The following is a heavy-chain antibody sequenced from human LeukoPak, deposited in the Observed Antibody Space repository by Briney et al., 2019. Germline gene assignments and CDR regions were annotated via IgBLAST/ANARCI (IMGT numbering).Heavy chain of an antibody. CDR3: ARVVVSSGWFCFDY. CDR1: GYTFTGYY. J-gene: IGHJ4*02. Sequence: ASVKVSCKASGYTFTGYYMHWVRQAPGQGLEWMGWINPNSGGTNYAQKFQGRVTMTRDTSISTAYMELSRLRSDDTAVYYCARVVVSSGWFCFDYWGQGTLVTVSS. CDR2: INPNSGGT. D-gene: IGHD6-19*01. V-gene: IGHV1-2*02.